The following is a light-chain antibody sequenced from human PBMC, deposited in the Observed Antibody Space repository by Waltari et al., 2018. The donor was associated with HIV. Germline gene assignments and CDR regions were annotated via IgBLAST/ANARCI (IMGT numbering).Light chain of an antibody. CDR2: EVS. CDR3: CSYAGSSTLV. J-gene: IGLJ2*01. CDR1: SSDVGSYNL. Sequence: ALTQPASVSGSPGQSITISCTGTSSDVGSYNLVSWYQQHPGKAPKLMIYEVSKRPSGVSNRFSGSKSGNTASLTISGLQAEDEAYYYCCSYAGSSTLVFGGGTKLTVL. V-gene: IGLV2-23*02.